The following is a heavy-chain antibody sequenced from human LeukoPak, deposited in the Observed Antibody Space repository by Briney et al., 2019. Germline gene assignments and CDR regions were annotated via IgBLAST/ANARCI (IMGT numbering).Heavy chain of an antibody. V-gene: IGHV3-9*01. Sequence: GGSLRLSCAASGFTFSSYSMNWVRQAPGKGLEWVSGISWNSGSIGYADSVKGRFTISRDNAKNSLYLQMNSLRAEDTALYYCAKDIGAVAGTGAFDYWGQGTLVTVSS. D-gene: IGHD6-19*01. CDR3: AKDIGAVAGTGAFDY. CDR1: GFTFSSYS. CDR2: ISWNSGSI. J-gene: IGHJ4*02.